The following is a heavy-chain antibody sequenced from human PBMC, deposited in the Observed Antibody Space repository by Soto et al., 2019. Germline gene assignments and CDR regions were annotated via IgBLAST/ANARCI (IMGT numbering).Heavy chain of an antibody. CDR2: ISAYNGNT. D-gene: IGHD6-19*01. CDR1: GYTFTSYG. CDR3: ARKIAVAGQFNGFDP. J-gene: IGHJ5*02. Sequence: ASVKVSCKASGYTFTSYGISWVRQAPGQGLEWMGWISAYNGNTNYAQKLQGRVTMTTDTSTSTAYMELRSLRSDDTAVYYCARKIAVAGQFNGFDPWGQGTLVTVSS. V-gene: IGHV1-18*01.